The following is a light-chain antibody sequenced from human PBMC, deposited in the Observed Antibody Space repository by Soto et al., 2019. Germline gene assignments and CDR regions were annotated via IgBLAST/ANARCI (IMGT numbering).Light chain of an antibody. CDR1: NSNIGSNS. V-gene: IGLV1-51*01. Sequence: QSVLTQPPSVSAAPGQKVTISCSGSNSNIGSNSVSWYQQLPGTAPKLLIYDNDKRPSELPDRFSGSRSGTSATLGIAGLQTGDEADYYCGTWDSSLDAGVFGGGTKLTVL. CDR2: DND. J-gene: IGLJ2*01. CDR3: GTWDSSLDAGV.